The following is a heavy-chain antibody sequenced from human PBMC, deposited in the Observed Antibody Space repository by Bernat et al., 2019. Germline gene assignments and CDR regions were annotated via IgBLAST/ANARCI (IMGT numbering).Heavy chain of an antibody. CDR2: INAGNGNT. CDR1: GYTFTSYA. CDR3: VRGRWVSHKTDYYLDY. D-gene: IGHD3-10*01. Sequence: QVQLVQSGAEVKKPGASVKVSCKASGYTFTSYAMHWVRQAPGQRLEWMGWINAGNGNTKYSQTFQGRVTITRDASASTVYMDLSSLRSEDTAVYFCVRGRWVSHKTDYYLDYWGLGTLVTVSS. J-gene: IGHJ4*02. V-gene: IGHV1-3*01.